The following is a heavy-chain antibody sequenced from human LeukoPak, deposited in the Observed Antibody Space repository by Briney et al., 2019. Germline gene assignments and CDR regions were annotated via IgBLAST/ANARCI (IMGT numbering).Heavy chain of an antibody. D-gene: IGHD6-13*01. Sequence: GGSLRLSCAASGFTFSSYSMNWVRQAPGKGLEWVSSISSSSSYIYYADSVKGRFTISRDNAKNSLYLQMNSLRAEDTAVYYCARDRRSIAAAVDYWGRGTLVTVSS. CDR2: ISSSSSYI. CDR1: GFTFSSYS. V-gene: IGHV3-21*01. J-gene: IGHJ4*02. CDR3: ARDRRSIAAAVDY.